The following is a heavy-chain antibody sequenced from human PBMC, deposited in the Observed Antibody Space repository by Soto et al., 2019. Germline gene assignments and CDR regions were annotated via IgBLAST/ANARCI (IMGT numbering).Heavy chain of an antibody. V-gene: IGHV4-30-4*08. CDR3: ARAVVTVNWFDP. D-gene: IGHD2-15*01. CDR1: GGSFSGYY. Sequence: SETLSLTCAVYGGSFSGYYWSWIRQPPGKGLEWIGYIYYSGSTYYNPSLKSRVTISVDTSKNQFSLKLSSVTAADTAVYYCARAVVTVNWFDPWGQGTLVTVSS. CDR2: IYYSGST. J-gene: IGHJ5*02.